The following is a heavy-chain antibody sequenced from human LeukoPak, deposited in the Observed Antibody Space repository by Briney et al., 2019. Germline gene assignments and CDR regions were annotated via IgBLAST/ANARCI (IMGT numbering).Heavy chain of an antibody. CDR1: GGTFSSYA. CDR3: ATQEDTAMVTWFDY. CDR2: INPSGGST. Sequence: ASVKVSCKASGGTFSSYAISWVRQAPGQGLEWMGIINPSGGSTSYAQRFQGRVTMTRDTSTSTVYMELSSLRSEDTAVYYCATQEDTAMVTWFDYWGQGTLVTVSS. J-gene: IGHJ4*02. V-gene: IGHV1-46*03. D-gene: IGHD5-18*01.